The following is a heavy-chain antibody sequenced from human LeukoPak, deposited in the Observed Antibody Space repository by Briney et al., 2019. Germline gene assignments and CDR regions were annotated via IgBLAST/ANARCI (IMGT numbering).Heavy chain of an antibody. J-gene: IGHJ3*02. V-gene: IGHV3-21*01. CDR1: GFTFSSYS. D-gene: IGHD3-10*01. Sequence: GGSLRLSCAASGFTFSSYSMNWVHQAPGKGLEWVSSIGSSSSYIYYADSVKGRFTISRDNAKNSLYLQMNSLRAEDTAVYYCARDQYYYGSGSAFDIWGQGTMVTVSS. CDR3: ARDQYYYGSGSAFDI. CDR2: IGSSSSYI.